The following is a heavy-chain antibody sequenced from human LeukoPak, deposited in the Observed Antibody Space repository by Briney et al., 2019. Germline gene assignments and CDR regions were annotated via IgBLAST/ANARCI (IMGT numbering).Heavy chain of an antibody. V-gene: IGHV3-23*01. CDR2: ISGSGGTT. Sequence: PGGSLRLSCAASGFTFNIYTMTWVRQAPGKGLEWVSTISGSGGTTNYADSVKGRFTISRDDSKDTVFLQMNSLRVEDTAVYYCEGLPAAAAVWLDPWGQGTLVTVSS. J-gene: IGHJ5*02. CDR3: EGLPAAAAVWLDP. CDR1: GFTFNIYT. D-gene: IGHD6-13*01.